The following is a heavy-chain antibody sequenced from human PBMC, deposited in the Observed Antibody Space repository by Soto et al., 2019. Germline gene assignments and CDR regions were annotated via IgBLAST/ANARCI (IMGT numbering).Heavy chain of an antibody. V-gene: IGHV1-18*01. CDR2: ISAHHGNT. D-gene: IGHD1-1*01. CDR3: ARGRYGDY. Sequence: QVHWVQSGAEVKKPGASVKVSCQGSGYAFTTYGITWVRQAPGQGLEWMGWISAHHGNTNYAQQLQGRVTVTRDTSTSTAYMELRSLRYDDTAVYYCARGRYGDYWGQGALVTVSS. CDR1: GYAFTTYG. J-gene: IGHJ4*02.